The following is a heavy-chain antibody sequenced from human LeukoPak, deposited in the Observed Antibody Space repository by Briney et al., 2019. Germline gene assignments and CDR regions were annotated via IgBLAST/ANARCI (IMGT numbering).Heavy chain of an antibody. Sequence: GESLRLSCAASGFTVSSNYMSWVRQAPGKGLEWVSVMYSGGSTYYADSVKGRFTISRDNSKNTLYLQMNSLRAEDTAVYYCARDIAYDSSGYYSPHFDYWGQGTLVTVSS. CDR1: GFTVSSNY. V-gene: IGHV3-53*01. J-gene: IGHJ4*02. CDR3: ARDIAYDSSGYYSPHFDY. CDR2: MYSGGST. D-gene: IGHD3-22*01.